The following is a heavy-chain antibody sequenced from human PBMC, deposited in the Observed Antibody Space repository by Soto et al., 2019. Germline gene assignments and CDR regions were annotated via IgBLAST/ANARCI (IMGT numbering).Heavy chain of an antibody. Sequence: SVKVSCKASGGTFSSYAISWVRQAPGQGLEWMGGIIPIFGTANYAQKFQGRVTITVDESTSTAYMELSSLRSEDTAVYYCARDALYSSGLYRTLPRYYIYSWCPGTLVTLSS. CDR3: ARDALYSSGLYRTLPRYYIYS. CDR2: IIPIFGTA. D-gene: IGHD6-19*01. V-gene: IGHV1-69*13. CDR1: GGTFSSYA. J-gene: IGHJ4*02.